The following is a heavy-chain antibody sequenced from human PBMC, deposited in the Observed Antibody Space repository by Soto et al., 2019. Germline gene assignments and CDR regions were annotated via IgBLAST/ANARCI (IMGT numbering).Heavy chain of an antibody. D-gene: IGHD2-2*01. Sequence: SVKVSGEASGGTFSSYAISWVRQAPGQGLEWMGGIIPIFGTANYAQKFQGRDTITADKSTSTAYMELSSLRSEDTAVYYCASGAVVVPAAMGGDYYYGMDVWGQGTTVTVSS. J-gene: IGHJ6*02. V-gene: IGHV1-69*06. CDR3: ASGAVVVPAAMGGDYYYGMDV. CDR1: GGTFSSYA. CDR2: IIPIFGTA.